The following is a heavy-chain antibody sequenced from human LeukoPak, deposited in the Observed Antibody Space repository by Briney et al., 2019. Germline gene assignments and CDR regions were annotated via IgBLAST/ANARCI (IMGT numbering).Heavy chain of an antibody. J-gene: IGHJ4*02. Sequence: PSETLSLTCSVSSGSISSYNWSWSRQPPGKGQEWVGYIYYSGSTNYNPSLKSRVTISVDTSNNQFSLKLSSVTAADTAVYYCARHKGYGEYVDYWGQGTLVTVSS. CDR1: SGSISSYN. D-gene: IGHD4-17*01. V-gene: IGHV4-59*08. CDR3: ARHKGYGEYVDY. CDR2: IYYSGST.